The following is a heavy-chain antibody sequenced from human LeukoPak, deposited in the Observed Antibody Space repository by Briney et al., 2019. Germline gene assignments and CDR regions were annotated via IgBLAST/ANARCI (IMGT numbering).Heavy chain of an antibody. CDR3: AELGITMIGGV. Sequence: GGSLRLSCAASGFTFSSYEMNWVRQTPGKGLEWVSYISGSGSTIYYADSVKGRFTISRDNAKNSLYLQMNSLRAEDTAVYYCAELGITMIGGVWGKGTTVTISS. J-gene: IGHJ6*04. V-gene: IGHV3-48*03. CDR2: ISGSGSTI. CDR1: GFTFSSYE. D-gene: IGHD3-10*02.